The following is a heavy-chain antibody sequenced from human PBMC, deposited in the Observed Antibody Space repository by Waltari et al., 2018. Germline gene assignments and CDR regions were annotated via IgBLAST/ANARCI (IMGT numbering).Heavy chain of an antibody. CDR1: GYSFNDYW. D-gene: IGHD1-1*01. CDR3: ARRLSAVNENFDY. CDR2: IDPSDSYS. V-gene: IGHV5-10-1*03. J-gene: IGHJ4*02. Sequence: EVQLVQSGAEVKKSGESLTISCQASGYSFNDYWITWVRQKPGKGLEWMGGIDPSDSYSSYSPSFQGHVTFSADKSINTAYLQWSSVKASDTATYYCARRLSAVNENFDYWGQGTLVTVSP.